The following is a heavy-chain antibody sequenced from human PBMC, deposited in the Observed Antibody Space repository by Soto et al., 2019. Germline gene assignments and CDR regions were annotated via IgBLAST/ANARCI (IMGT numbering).Heavy chain of an antibody. CDR2: ISAYNGNT. V-gene: IGHV1-18*01. D-gene: IGHD6-19*01. CDR3: ARDGAVDRSKNRFDP. J-gene: IGHJ5*02. Sequence: QVQLVQSGAEVKKPGASVKVSCKASGYTFTSYGISWVRQAPGQGLEWMGWISAYNGNTTYAKKLQGRVTMTTDTSTSTAHMELRSLRADDTAVYYCARDGAVDRSKNRFDPWGKGTLVTVSS. CDR1: GYTFTSYG.